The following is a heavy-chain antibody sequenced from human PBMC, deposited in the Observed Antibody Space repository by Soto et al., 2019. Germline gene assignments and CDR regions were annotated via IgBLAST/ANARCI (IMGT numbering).Heavy chain of an antibody. CDR1: GFIFSSYA. D-gene: IGHD2-2*02. Sequence: EVQVLESGGGLVQPGGSLRLSCAASGFIFSSYAMSWVRQAPGKGLEWVSTLSNGGGTTYYVDSVKGRFTISRDNSKNTLYLQMDSLRAEDTAVYYCAKGYRAGTTNCYNDGWGQGTLVTVSS. J-gene: IGHJ4*02. CDR2: LSNGGGTT. CDR3: AKGYRAGTTNCYNDG. V-gene: IGHV3-23*01.